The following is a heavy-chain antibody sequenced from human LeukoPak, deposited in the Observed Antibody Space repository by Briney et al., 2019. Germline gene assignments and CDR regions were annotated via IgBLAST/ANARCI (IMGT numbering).Heavy chain of an antibody. D-gene: IGHD4-23*01. CDR1: GYSFTSYW. J-gene: IGHJ6*03. CDR3: ARHEFSRWNPYYYYYMDV. V-gene: IGHV5-51*01. CDR2: IYPGDSDT. Sequence: GASLQISCKGSGYSFTSYWIGWVRPMPGKGLEWMGIIYPGDSDTRYSPSFQGQVTISADKSISTAYLQRSSLKASDTAMYYCARHEFSRWNPYYYYYMDVWGKGTTVTVSS.